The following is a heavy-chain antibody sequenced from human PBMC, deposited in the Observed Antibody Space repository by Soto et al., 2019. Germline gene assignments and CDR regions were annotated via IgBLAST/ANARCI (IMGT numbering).Heavy chain of an antibody. J-gene: IGHJ4*02. V-gene: IGHV3-21*01. CDR3: APISYDSSGYVVAFDY. CDR1: GFTFSSYS. Sequence: EVQLVESGGGLVKPGGSLRLSCAASGFTFSSYSMNWVRQAPGKGLEWVSSISSSSSYIYYADSVKGRFTISRDNAKNSLYLQMNSLRAEDTAVYYCAPISYDSSGYVVAFDYWGQGTLVTVSS. CDR2: ISSSSSYI. D-gene: IGHD3-22*01.